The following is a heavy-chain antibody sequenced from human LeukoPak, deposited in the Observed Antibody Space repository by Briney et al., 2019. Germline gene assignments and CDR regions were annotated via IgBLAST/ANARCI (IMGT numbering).Heavy chain of an antibody. J-gene: IGHJ6*02. CDR1: GYTFTGYY. CDR3: ARDQVKVRYFDWLSPDYYYYGMDV. Sequence: ASGKVSCKASGYTFTGYYMHWVRQAPGQGLEWMGWINPNSGGTNYAQKFQGWVTMTRDTSISTAYMELSRLRSDDTAVYYCARDQVKVRYFDWLSPDYYYYGMDVWGQGTTVTVSS. V-gene: IGHV1-2*04. CDR2: INPNSGGT. D-gene: IGHD3-9*01.